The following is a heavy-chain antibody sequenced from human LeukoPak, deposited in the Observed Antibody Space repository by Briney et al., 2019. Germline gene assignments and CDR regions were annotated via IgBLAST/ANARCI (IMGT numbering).Heavy chain of an antibody. V-gene: IGHV4-59*01. CDR2: IYYSGST. CDR3: ASGSLLWFGELSDAFDI. CDR1: GGSISSYY. Sequence: SETLSLTCTVSGGSISSYYWSWIRQPPGKGLEWIGYIYYSGSTNYNPSLKSRVTISVDTSKNQFSLKLSSVTAADTAVYYCASGSLLWFGELSDAFDIWGQGTMVTVSS. J-gene: IGHJ3*02. D-gene: IGHD3-10*01.